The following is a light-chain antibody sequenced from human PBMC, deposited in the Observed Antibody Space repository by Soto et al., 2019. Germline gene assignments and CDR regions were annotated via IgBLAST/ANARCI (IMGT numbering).Light chain of an antibody. CDR1: GSDVGAYDS. CDR3: ASYTIGTTLDV. J-gene: IGLJ1*01. V-gene: IGLV2-14*01. CDR2: EVS. Sequence: QSALTQPASVSGSPGQSITISCTGTGSDVGAYDSVSWYQHHPGKAPKLILFEVSNRPSGVSNRFSGSKSGNTASLTISGLQAEDEADYYCASYTIGTTLDVFGTGTKVTVL.